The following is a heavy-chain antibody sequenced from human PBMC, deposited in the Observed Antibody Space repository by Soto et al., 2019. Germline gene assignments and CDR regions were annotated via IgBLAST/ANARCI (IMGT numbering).Heavy chain of an antibody. J-gene: IGHJ4*02. V-gene: IGHV1-69*15. CDR3: ARSPRQSFPTSNDLDS. Sequence: QVQLVQSGAEVRKPGSSVQVSCKASGGSLYNYTFSWERQAPGQGLEWMGSITPIYPTTNYAENFQGRLTVTADVSTTTAYMEVNNLTCVATAVSYCARSPRQSFPTSNDLDSWGEGTLVNFS. CDR2: ITPIYPTT. D-gene: IGHD1-1*01. CDR1: GGSLYNYT.